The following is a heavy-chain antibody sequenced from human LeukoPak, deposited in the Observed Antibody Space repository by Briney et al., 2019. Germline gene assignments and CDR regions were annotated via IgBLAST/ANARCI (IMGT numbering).Heavy chain of an antibody. V-gene: IGHV3-53*01. CDR3: ARGRKYYYDSSGYNDYFDY. J-gene: IGHJ4*02. CDR1: GFTVSSNY. Sequence: GGSLRLSCAASGFTVSSNYMSWVRQAPGKGLEWVSVIYSGGSTYYADSVKGRFTISRDNSKNTLYLQMNSLRAEDTAVYYCARGRKYYYDSSGYNDYFDYWGQGTLVTVSS. D-gene: IGHD3-22*01. CDR2: IYSGGST.